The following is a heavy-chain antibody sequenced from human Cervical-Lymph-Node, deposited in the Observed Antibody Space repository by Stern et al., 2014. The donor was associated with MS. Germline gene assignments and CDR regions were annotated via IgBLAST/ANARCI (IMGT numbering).Heavy chain of an antibody. Sequence: QVQLLQSGAEVKKPGASVKVSCKASGYTFTGYYMHWVRQAPGQGLEWVGGINPKTGGTNYAQKFQGRVTMTRDMSISTVYMEVTSLRSDDAAVYYCARDSNGSDSGYDDTNYYYYFYGLDVWGQGTTVSVS. CDR1: GYTFTGYY. D-gene: IGHD5-12*01. CDR2: INPKTGGT. CDR3: ARDSNGSDSGYDDTNYYYYFYGLDV. J-gene: IGHJ6*02. V-gene: IGHV1-2*02.